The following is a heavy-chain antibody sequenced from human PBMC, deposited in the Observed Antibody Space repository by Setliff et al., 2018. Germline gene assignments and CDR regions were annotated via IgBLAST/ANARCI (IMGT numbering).Heavy chain of an antibody. CDR3: ARGAAAGYYFDY. CDR2: ISAYDGNT. D-gene: IGHD6-13*01. J-gene: IGHJ4*02. Sequence: ASVKVSCRASGYTFTSYGISWVRQAPGQGLEWMGWISAYDGNTNYAQKLQGRVTMTTDTSTSTAYMELRSLRSDDTAVYYCARGAAAGYYFDYWGQGTLVTVSS. CDR1: GYTFTSYG. V-gene: IGHV1-18*01.